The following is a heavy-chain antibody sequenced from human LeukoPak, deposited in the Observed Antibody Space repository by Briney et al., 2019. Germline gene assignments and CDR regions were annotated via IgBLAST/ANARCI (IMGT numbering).Heavy chain of an antibody. J-gene: IGHJ6*03. D-gene: IGHD3-3*01. CDR3: ARDYDERVTYYDFWSGYPGYYMDV. V-gene: IGHV4-4*07. CDR2: IYTSGST. Sequence: SETLSLTCTASGGSISSYYWSWIRQPAGKGLEWIGRIYTSGSTNYNPSLKSRVTMSVDTSKNQFSLKLSSVTAADTAVYYCARDYDERVTYYDFWSGYPGYYMDVWGKGTMVTVSS. CDR1: GGSISSYY.